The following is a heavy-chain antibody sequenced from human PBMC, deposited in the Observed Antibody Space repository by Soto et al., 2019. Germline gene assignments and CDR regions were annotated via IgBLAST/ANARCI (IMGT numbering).Heavy chain of an antibody. J-gene: IGHJ4*02. CDR1: GFSLRNSGVG. CDR2: IYWDDDK. Sequence: QITLKESGPTLVKPTQTLTLTCTFSGFSLRNSGVGVGWIRQPPGKALEWLALIYWDDDKRYSPSLKRRLTTTKDTSQNQVVLTMTNMDPVDTATYYCAHLTTGGFHFAYWGQGTLVTVSS. CDR3: AHLTTGGFHFAY. D-gene: IGHD5-12*01. V-gene: IGHV2-5*02.